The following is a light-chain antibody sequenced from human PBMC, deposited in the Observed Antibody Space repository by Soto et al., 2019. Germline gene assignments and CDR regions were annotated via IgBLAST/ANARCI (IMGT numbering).Light chain of an antibody. V-gene: IGKV1-5*01. CDR3: QQYNSYSPAWT. CDR2: DAS. J-gene: IGKJ1*01. CDR1: QSISSW. Sequence: DIQMTQSPSTLSASVGDRVTITCRASQSISSWLAWYQQKPGKAPKLLIFDASSLETGVPSRFSGSGSRTEFTLTISSLQPDDFATYYCQQYNSYSPAWTFGQGTKVDIK.